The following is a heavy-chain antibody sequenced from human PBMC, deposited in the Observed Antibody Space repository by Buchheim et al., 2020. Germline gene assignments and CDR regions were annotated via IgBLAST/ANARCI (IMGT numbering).Heavy chain of an antibody. D-gene: IGHD2-15*01. J-gene: IGHJ3*02. Sequence: EVQLVESGGGLVQPGGSLRLSCAASGFTVSSNYMSWVRQAPGKGLEWVSVIYSGGSTYYADSVKGRFTISRDNSKNTLYLQMNSRRAEDTAVYYCARGAPLGHIVVVVAATAFDIWGQGT. V-gene: IGHV3-66*01. CDR3: ARGAPLGHIVVVVAATAFDI. CDR2: IYSGGST. CDR1: GFTVSSNY.